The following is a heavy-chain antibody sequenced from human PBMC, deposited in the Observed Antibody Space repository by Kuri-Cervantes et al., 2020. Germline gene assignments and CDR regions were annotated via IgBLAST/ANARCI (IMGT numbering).Heavy chain of an antibody. CDR3: ARGSRRIPVAGTNY. D-gene: IGHD6-19*01. V-gene: IGHV3-72*01. Sequence: GGSLRLSCAASGFTFSDHYMDWVRQAPGKGLEWVGRTRNKANSYTTEYAASVKGRFTISRDNSKNTLFLQMSSLRTEDTAVYYCARGSRRIPVAGTNYWGQGTLVTVSS. CDR2: TRNKANSYTT. CDR1: GFTFSDHY. J-gene: IGHJ4*02.